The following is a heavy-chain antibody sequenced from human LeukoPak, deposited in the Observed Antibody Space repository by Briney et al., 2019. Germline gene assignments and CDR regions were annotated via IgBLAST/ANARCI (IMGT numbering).Heavy chain of an antibody. CDR2: INHSGST. Sequence: SETLSLTCAVYGGSFSGSYWSWIRQPPGKGLEWIGEINHSGSTNYNPSLKSRVTISVDTSKNQFSLKLSSVTAADTAVYYCATGDHYYYYYGMDVWGQGTTVTVSS. CDR1: GGSFSGSY. D-gene: IGHD4-17*01. CDR3: ATGDHYYYYYGMDV. V-gene: IGHV4-34*01. J-gene: IGHJ6*02.